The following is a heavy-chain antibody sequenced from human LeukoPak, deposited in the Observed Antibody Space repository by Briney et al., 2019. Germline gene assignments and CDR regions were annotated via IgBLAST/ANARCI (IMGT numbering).Heavy chain of an antibody. J-gene: IGHJ5*02. CDR2: ISYDGTDK. D-gene: IGHD6-19*01. V-gene: IGHV3-30*04. Sequence: PGGSLRLSCAASGFTFSIYAMHWVRQAPGKGLEWVAVISYDGTDKYYADSVKGRFTISRDNSKNTLYLQMNSLRAEDTAVYYCAKGAQWLIRGWFDPWGQGTLVTVSS. CDR3: AKGAQWLIRGWFDP. CDR1: GFTFSIYA.